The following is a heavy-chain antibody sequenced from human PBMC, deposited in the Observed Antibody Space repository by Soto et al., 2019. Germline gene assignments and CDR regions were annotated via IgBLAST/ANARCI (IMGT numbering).Heavy chain of an antibody. D-gene: IGHD1-26*01. J-gene: IGHJ6*02. V-gene: IGHV1-69*06. CDR1: GDSFNNVG. Sequence: QVQLVQSGAEVKKPGSSVTVSCKASGDSFNNVGVNWVRQAPGQGLEWVGGIIPHFGPAKYPQKFQGRATVTAETPTPTVYVELLILTSDDTAIYYCARGALLDMNNDFARDVWGQGTPVTVSS. CDR3: ARGALLDMNNDFARDV. CDR2: IIPHFGPA.